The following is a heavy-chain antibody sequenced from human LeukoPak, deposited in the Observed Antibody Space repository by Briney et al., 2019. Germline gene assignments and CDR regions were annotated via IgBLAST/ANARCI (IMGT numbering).Heavy chain of an antibody. CDR3: AKPVGYSYGYAAFDI. CDR2: ISGYNANT. CDR1: GYTFTSCG. Sequence: ASVKVSCKASGYTFTSCGITWVRQAPGQGLEWMGWISGYNANTNYAQNLQGRVTMTTDTSTSTAYMELRSLRSDDTAVYYCAKPVGYSYGYAAFDIWGQGTMVTVSS. V-gene: IGHV1-18*01. D-gene: IGHD5-18*01. J-gene: IGHJ3*02.